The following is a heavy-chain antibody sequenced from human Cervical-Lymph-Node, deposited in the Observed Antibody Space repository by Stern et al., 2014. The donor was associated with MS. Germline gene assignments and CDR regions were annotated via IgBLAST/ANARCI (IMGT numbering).Heavy chain of an antibody. CDR3: STDWSYDFDY. Sequence: EVQLVQSGGGLVKPGGSLRLSCAASGFTFNNAWMSWVRQAPGKGLEGVAHIKSKTDGGTTDYAAPVKGRFTISRDDSKNTLYLQMNSLKTEDTAVYYCSTDWSYDFDYWGQGTLVTVSS. CDR2: IKSKTDGGTT. D-gene: IGHD1-26*01. CDR1: GFTFNNAW. V-gene: IGHV3-15*01. J-gene: IGHJ4*02.